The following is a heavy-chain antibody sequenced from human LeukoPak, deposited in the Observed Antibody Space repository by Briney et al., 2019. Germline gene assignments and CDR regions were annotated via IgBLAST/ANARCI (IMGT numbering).Heavy chain of an antibody. CDR3: ARDRTGYDFWSGYPDAFDI. V-gene: IGHV4-59*01. CDR1: GGSISSYY. J-gene: IGHJ3*02. D-gene: IGHD3-3*01. CDR2: IYYSGST. Sequence: SETLSLTCTVSGGSISSYYWSWIRQPPGKGLEWIGYIYYSGSTNYNPSLKSRVTISVDTSKNQFSLKLSSVTAADTAVYYCARDRTGYDFWSGYPDAFDIWGQGTMVTVSS.